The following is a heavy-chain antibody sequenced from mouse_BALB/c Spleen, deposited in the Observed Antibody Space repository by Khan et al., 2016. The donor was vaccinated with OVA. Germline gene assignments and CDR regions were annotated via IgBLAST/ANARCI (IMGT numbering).Heavy chain of an antibody. CDR1: GYTFTSYV. D-gene: IGHD1-1*01. J-gene: IGHJ3*01. V-gene: IGHV1S136*01. Sequence: IQLVQSGPELVKPGASVKMSCKAAGYTFTSYVMHWVKQKPGLGLEWIGYIYPFNDDTKYNEKFIGKATLTSDKSSSTAYMELSSLTSADSAVYICAPVGTYYVAFAYWGQGTLVTVSA. CDR2: IYPFNDDT. CDR3: APVGTYYVAFAY.